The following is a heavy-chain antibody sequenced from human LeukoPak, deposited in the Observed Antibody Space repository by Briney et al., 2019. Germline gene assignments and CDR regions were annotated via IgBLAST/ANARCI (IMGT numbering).Heavy chain of an antibody. CDR2: IYPNSGGT. CDR1: GSIFTVYH. CDR3: ARVAVEMASWLDP. V-gene: IGHV1-2*02. J-gene: IGHJ5*02. Sequence: ASVNVSCTASGSIFTVYHIHWVRQAPGPGVEWMGWIYPNSGGTNYAQKFQGRVTITRDTSITTAYMELSRLTSDDTAVYYCARVAVEMASWLDPWGQGTLVTVSS. D-gene: IGHD5-24*01.